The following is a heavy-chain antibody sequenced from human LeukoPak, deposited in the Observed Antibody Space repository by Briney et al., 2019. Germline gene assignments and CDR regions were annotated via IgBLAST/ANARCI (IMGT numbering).Heavy chain of an antibody. V-gene: IGHV4-59*01. Sequence: KPSETLSLTCTVSGGSISSYYWSWIRQPPGKGLEWIGYIHYSGSTKYNPSLKGRVTISVDTSKNQFSLKLRSVTAADTAVYYCARGVDTEALDYWGQGTLVTVSS. CDR3: ARGVDTEALDY. J-gene: IGHJ4*02. CDR2: IHYSGST. CDR1: GGSISSYY. D-gene: IGHD5-18*01.